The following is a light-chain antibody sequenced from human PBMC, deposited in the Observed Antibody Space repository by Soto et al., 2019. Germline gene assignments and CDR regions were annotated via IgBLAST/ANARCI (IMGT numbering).Light chain of an antibody. CDR2: EVT. CDR1: SSDVGAYNY. Sequence: QSALTQPPSASGSPGQSVTICCTGTSSDVGAYNYVSWYQQHAGKAPKLVIYEVTKRPSGVPDRFSGSKSANTASLTVSGLQAEDEADYYCSSFASSNTWVFGAGTKLTVL. J-gene: IGLJ3*02. V-gene: IGLV2-8*01. CDR3: SSFASSNTWV.